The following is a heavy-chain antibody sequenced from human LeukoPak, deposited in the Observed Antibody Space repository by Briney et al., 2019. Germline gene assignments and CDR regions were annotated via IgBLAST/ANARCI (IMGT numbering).Heavy chain of an antibody. CDR3: ARGRTPNYYDSSGYYPD. J-gene: IGHJ4*02. V-gene: IGHV1-18*01. Sequence: ASVKVSCKASGYTFTSYGISWVRQAPGQGLEWMGWISAYNGNTNYALKLQGRVTMTTDTSTSTAYMELRSLRSDDTAVYYCARGRTPNYYDSSGYYPDWGQGTLVTVSS. D-gene: IGHD3-22*01. CDR2: ISAYNGNT. CDR1: GYTFTSYG.